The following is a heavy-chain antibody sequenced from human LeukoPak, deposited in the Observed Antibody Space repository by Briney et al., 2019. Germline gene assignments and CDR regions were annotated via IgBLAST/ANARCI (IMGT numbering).Heavy chain of an antibody. Sequence: SETLSLTCNVSGCSISSNYWSWMRQPPGKGLEWIGHFHDSESTNYNPSLKSRVSISVDTSKKQVSLKLSSVTAADTAVYYCARGDARGRPGIAFDSWGQGTLVTVSS. CDR2: FHDSEST. D-gene: IGHD3-16*01. CDR1: GCSISSNY. V-gene: IGHV4-59*01. J-gene: IGHJ4*02. CDR3: ARGDARGRPGIAFDS.